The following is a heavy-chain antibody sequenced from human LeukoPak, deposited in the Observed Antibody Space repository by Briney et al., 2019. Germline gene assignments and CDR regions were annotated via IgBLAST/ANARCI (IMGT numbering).Heavy chain of an antibody. CDR3: ARDNSYSDSSWWFDP. D-gene: IGHD1-26*01. Sequence: GASVKVSCKASGYTFTSYAMHWVRQAPGQRLEWMGWINAGNGNTKYSQKFQGRVTITRDTSASTAYMELSSLRSEDTAVYYCARDNSYSDSSWWFDPWGQGTLVTVSS. V-gene: IGHV1-3*01. CDR2: INAGNGNT. CDR1: GYTFTSYA. J-gene: IGHJ5*02.